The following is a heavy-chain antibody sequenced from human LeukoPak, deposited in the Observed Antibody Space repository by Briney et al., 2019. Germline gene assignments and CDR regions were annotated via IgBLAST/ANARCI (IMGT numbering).Heavy chain of an antibody. Sequence: SQTLSLTCVISGDTISSSRSAWNWIRQSPSRGLEWLGRTYYRSGWYNDYAVSVKSRITISPDTSKNQFSLQLNSLTPEDTAVYFCTRVNSWTEEPDTGFDYWGQGTLVTVSS. V-gene: IGHV6-1*01. CDR3: TRVNSWTEEPDTGFDY. J-gene: IGHJ4*02. CDR1: GDTISSSRSA. CDR2: TYYRSGWYN. D-gene: IGHD1-14*01.